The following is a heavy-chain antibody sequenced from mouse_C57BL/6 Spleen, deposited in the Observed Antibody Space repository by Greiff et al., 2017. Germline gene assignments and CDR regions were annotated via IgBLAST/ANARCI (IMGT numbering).Heavy chain of an antibody. CDR1: GYTFTSYW. V-gene: IGHV1-64*01. J-gene: IGHJ3*01. Sequence: VQLQQPGAELVKPGDSVKLSCKASGYTFTSYWMHWVKQRPGQGLEWIGMVHPNSGSTNYNEKFKSKATLTVDKSSSTAYMQLSSLTSEDSAVYYCAIPGVGYYFAYWGQGTLVTVSA. CDR3: AIPGVGYYFAY. CDR2: VHPNSGST. D-gene: IGHD2-3*01.